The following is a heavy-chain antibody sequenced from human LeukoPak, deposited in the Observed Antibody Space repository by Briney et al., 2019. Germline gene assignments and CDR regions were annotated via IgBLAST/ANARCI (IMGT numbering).Heavy chain of an antibody. CDR2: INDSGRT. D-gene: IGHD1-1*01. V-gene: IGHV4-34*01. J-gene: IGHJ4*02. CDR1: GGSFSDYN. CDR3: ARGLDLEGLDY. Sequence: SETLSLTCAVYGGSFSDYNWSWLRQSPEKGLEWIGEINDSGRTHYNPSLKSRVTISVDTAKYQFSLSLCSLTAADTAVYYCARGLDLEGLDYWGQGTLVTVSS.